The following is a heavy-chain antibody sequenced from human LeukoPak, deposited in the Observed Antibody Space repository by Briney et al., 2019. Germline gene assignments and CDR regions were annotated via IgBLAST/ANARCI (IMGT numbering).Heavy chain of an antibody. V-gene: IGHV4-38-2*02. J-gene: IGHJ4*02. Sequence: SSETLSLTCTVSGGSIRSGYHWSWIRQPPGKGLEWIGSIYQSGSTYYNPSLKSRVTISVDTSKNQFSLNLSSVTAAGSAVYYCARRDFDSSGYLSFYFDYWGQGTLVTVSS. CDR2: IYQSGST. CDR3: ARRDFDSSGYLSFYFDY. D-gene: IGHD3-22*01. CDR1: GGSIRSGYH.